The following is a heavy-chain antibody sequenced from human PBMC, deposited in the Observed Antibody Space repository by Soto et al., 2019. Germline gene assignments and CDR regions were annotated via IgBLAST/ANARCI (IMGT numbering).Heavy chain of an antibody. J-gene: IGHJ4*02. CDR1: GLTFSSYS. Sequence: GGSLRLSCAASGLTFSSYSMNWVRQAPGKGLEWVSSISSSSSYIYYADSVKGRFTISRDNAKNSLYLQMNSLRAEDTAVYYCAGDIVVVPGFDYWGQGTLVTVSS. CDR3: AGDIVVVPGFDY. CDR2: ISSSSSYI. V-gene: IGHV3-21*01. D-gene: IGHD2-2*01.